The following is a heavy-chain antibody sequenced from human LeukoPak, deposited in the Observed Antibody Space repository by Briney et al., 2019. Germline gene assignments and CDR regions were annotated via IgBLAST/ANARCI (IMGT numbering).Heavy chain of an antibody. J-gene: IGHJ6*03. CDR1: GYTFTDYA. CDR2: ITTSRGDT. V-gene: IGHV1-3*03. Sequence: ASVKVSCKASGYTFTDYALHWVRQAPGQSLEWMGWITTSRGDTQYSQAFQRRITITRDKSASTVSMDLSALRSEDTAVYYCARDHRGYSYGSEQYHYYYMDVWGKGTTVTVSS. CDR3: ARDHRGYSYGSEQYHYYYMDV. D-gene: IGHD5-18*01.